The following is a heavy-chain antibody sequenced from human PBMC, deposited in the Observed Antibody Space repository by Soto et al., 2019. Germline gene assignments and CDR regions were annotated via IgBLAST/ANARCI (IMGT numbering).Heavy chain of an antibody. J-gene: IGHJ4*02. D-gene: IGHD3-16*01. CDR2: ISSSSSYT. V-gene: IGHV3-11*06. CDR3: ARGARADFDY. Sequence: GGSLRLSCAASGFTLSDYYMSWIRQAPGKGLEWVSYISSSSSYTNYADSVKGRFTISRDNAKNSLYLQMNSLRAEDTAVYYCARGARADFDYWGQGTLVTVSS. CDR1: GFTLSDYY.